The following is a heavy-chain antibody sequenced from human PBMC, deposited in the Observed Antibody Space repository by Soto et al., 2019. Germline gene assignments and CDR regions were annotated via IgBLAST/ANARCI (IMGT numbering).Heavy chain of an antibody. CDR2: INPSGRTI. D-gene: IGHD6-19*01. CDR3: ARYSGWYSYNWFVP. Sequence: LCLSCVASRFTFSSFEINWIRQAPGKRQEWLAVINPSGRTISYADSVRGRFTISSDHAENSVYLQMSSMRGEDTAMYYCARYSGWYSYNWFVPWCQEALVTVSS. J-gene: IGHJ5*02. CDR1: RFTFSSFE. V-gene: IGHV3-48*03.